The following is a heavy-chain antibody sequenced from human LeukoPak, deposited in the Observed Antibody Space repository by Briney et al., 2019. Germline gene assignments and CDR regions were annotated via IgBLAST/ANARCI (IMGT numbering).Heavy chain of an antibody. J-gene: IGHJ4*02. CDR1: GLTFRNYG. CDR2: IWYDGSNQ. CDR3: VKDSPPRYSGSPPAY. V-gene: IGHV3-33*06. Sequence: GGSLRLSCAASGLTFRNYGMHWVRQAPGKGLEWVAVIWYDGSNQYYVDSVKGRFTVSRDNAKNTLYLQMNSLRADDTAVYYCVKDSPPRYSGSPPAYWGQGTLVTVSS. D-gene: IGHD1-26*01.